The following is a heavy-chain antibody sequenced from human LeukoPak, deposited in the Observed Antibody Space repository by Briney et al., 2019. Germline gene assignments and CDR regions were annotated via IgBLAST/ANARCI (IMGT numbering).Heavy chain of an antibody. V-gene: IGHV4-39*01. J-gene: IGHJ4*02. Sequence: SETLSLTCTVSGGSISSSSYYWGWIRQPPGKGLEWIGSIYYSGSTYYNPSLKSRVTISVDTSKNQFSLKLSSVTAADTAVYYCARHRAVSYYDSSGHYFDYWGQGTLVTVSS. D-gene: IGHD3-22*01. CDR3: ARHRAVSYYDSSGHYFDY. CDR2: IYYSGST. CDR1: GGSISSSSYY.